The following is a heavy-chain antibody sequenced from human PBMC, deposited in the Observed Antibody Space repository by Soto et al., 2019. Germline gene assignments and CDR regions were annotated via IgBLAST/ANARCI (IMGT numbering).Heavy chain of an antibody. J-gene: IGHJ4*02. CDR3: ASSRYCTNDVCPFDY. Sequence: QVQLVQSGAEVKKPGASVKVSCKTSGYTFTSYDINWVRQATGQGLEWMGWMNSNNGNPGYAQKFQRRVTVTRDTSIRTVYMELSSLRSDDTAVYYCASSRYCTNDVCPFDYWGQGTLVTVSS. D-gene: IGHD2-8*01. CDR2: MNSNNGNP. CDR1: GYTFTSYD. V-gene: IGHV1-8*01.